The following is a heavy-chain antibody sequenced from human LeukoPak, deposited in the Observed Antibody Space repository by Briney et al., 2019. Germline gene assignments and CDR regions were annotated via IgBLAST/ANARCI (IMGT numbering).Heavy chain of an antibody. CDR3: ARIVGLRYFDWLWTFDP. V-gene: IGHV4-59*05. Sequence: SETLSLTCTVSGGSISSYYWSWIRQPPGKGLEWIGSIYYSGSTYYNPSLKSRVTISVDTSKNQFSLKLSSVTAADTAVYYCARIVGLRYFDWLWTFDPWGQGTLVTVSS. CDR2: IYYSGST. D-gene: IGHD3-9*01. J-gene: IGHJ5*02. CDR1: GGSISSYY.